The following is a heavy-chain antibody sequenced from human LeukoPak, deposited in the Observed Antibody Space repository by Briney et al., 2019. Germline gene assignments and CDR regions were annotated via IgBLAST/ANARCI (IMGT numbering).Heavy chain of an antibody. V-gene: IGHV4-31*11. CDR2: ISYSGST. CDR1: GGFINTGTYY. Sequence: SQTLSLTCAVSGGFINTGTYYWTWVRQHAGKGLEWIGCISYSGSTYYSPSLESRVSMSVDTSKNHFSLKVNSVTAADTAVYYCARGWGYYYYYMDVWGNGTTVTVSS. D-gene: IGHD3-16*01. J-gene: IGHJ6*03. CDR3: ARGWGYYYYYMDV.